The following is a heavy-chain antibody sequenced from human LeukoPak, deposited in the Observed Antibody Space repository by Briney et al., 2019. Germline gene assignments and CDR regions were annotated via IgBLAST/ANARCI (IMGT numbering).Heavy chain of an antibody. CDR2: IYHGGST. CDR3: ASSWISNRPFDY. Sequence: SGTLSLTCAVSGGSISSSNWWSWVRQPPGKGLEWIGEIYHGGSTNYNPSLKSRVTISVDKSKNQFSLKLSSVTAADTAVYYCASSWISNRPFDYWGQGTLVTVSS. D-gene: IGHD5-12*01. CDR1: GGSISSSNW. V-gene: IGHV4-4*02. J-gene: IGHJ4*02.